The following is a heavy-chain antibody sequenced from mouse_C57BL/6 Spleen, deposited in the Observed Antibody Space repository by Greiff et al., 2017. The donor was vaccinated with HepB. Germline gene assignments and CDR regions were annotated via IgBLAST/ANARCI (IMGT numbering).Heavy chain of an antibody. CDR3: ARKGYHFDY. Sequence: VKLQESGPELVRPGVSVKISCKGSGYTFTDYAMHWVKQSHGKSLEWIGVISTYYGDASYNQKFKDKATMTVYKSSSTAYMELARLTSEDSAVYYCARKGYHFDYWGQGTPLTVSS. CDR1: GYTFTDYA. CDR2: ISTYYGDA. D-gene: IGHD2-2*01. V-gene: IGHV1-67*01. J-gene: IGHJ2*01.